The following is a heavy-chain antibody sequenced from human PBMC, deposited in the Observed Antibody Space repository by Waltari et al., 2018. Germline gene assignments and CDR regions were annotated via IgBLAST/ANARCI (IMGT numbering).Heavy chain of an antibody. CDR3: TRGGRDSSWYWRD. J-gene: IGHJ4*02. CDR1: GLSFSTDW. CDR2: IKQDGSEK. V-gene: IGHV3-7*01. D-gene: IGHD6-13*01. Sequence: EVQLVESGGGLAEPGGSVRRSCAASGLSFSTDWMTWVRQASGKGPEWVANIKQDGSEKYYMDSVKGRFTISRDNAKNSLYLQMNNLRVEDTAVYYCTRGGRDSSWYWRDWGQGTLVTVSS.